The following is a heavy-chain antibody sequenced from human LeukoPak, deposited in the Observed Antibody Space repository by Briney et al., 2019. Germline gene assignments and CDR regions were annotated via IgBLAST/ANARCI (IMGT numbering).Heavy chain of an antibody. V-gene: IGHV1-3*01. Sequence: ASVKVSCKASGYTFTSYAMHWVRQAPGQRLEWMGWINAGNGNTKYSQKFQGRVTITRDTSASTAYMELSSLRSEDTAVHYCARDSSVSIWSFDFDYWGQGTLVTVSS. CDR2: INAGNGNT. CDR3: ARDSSVSIWSFDFDY. CDR1: GYTFTSYA. J-gene: IGHJ4*02. D-gene: IGHD3-3*01.